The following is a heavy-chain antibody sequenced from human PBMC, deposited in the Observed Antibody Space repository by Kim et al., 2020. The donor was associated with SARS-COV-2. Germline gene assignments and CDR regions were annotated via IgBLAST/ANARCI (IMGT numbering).Heavy chain of an antibody. J-gene: IGHJ4*02. D-gene: IGHD3-3*01. CDR1: GFTFSSYG. Sequence: GGSLRLSCAASGFTFSSYGMHWVRQAPGKGLEWVAVIWYDGSNKYYADSVKGRFTISRDNSKNTLYLQMNSLRAEDTAVYYCARSHSYDFWSGSPSVDYWGQGTLVTVSS. V-gene: IGHV3-33*01. CDR2: IWYDGSNK. CDR3: ARSHSYDFWSGSPSVDY.